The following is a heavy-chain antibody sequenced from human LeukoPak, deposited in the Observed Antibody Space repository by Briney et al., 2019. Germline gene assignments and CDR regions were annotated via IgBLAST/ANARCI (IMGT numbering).Heavy chain of an antibody. CDR2: IYYSGST. CDR3: ARGPYGSGSQTFDY. Sequence: SETLSLTCTVSGGSISSYYWSWIRRPPGKGLEWIGYIYYSGSTNYNPSLKSRVTISVDTSKNQFSLKLSSVTAADTAVYYCARGPYGSGSQTFDYWGQGTLVTVSS. V-gene: IGHV4-59*01. J-gene: IGHJ4*02. D-gene: IGHD3-10*01. CDR1: GGSISSYY.